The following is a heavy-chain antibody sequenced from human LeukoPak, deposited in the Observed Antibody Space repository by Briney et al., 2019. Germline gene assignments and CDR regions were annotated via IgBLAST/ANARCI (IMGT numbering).Heavy chain of an antibody. D-gene: IGHD2-2*01. V-gene: IGHV3-53*04. CDR2: IYSGGNT. CDR1: GFIVSSNY. Sequence: PGGSLRLSCAASGFIVSSNYMSWVRQAPGKGLEWVSLIYSGGNTYYADSVKGRFTISRHNSKNTLYLQMNGLRADDTAVYYCAKSGRGSSTDYLGYWGQGTLVTVSS. CDR3: AKSGRGSSTDYLGY. J-gene: IGHJ4*02.